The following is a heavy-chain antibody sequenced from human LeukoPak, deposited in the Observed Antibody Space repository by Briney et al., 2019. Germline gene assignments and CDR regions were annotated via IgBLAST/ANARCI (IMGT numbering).Heavy chain of an antibody. D-gene: IGHD4-17*01. CDR2: INHSGST. CDR1: GGSFSGYY. J-gene: IGHJ4*02. CDR3: ASFRDYGDGTDY. V-gene: IGHV4-34*01. Sequence: SETLSLTCAVYGGSFSGYYWSWIRQPPGKGLEWIGEINHSGSTNYNPSLKSRVTISVDTSKNQFSLKLSSVTAADTAVYYCASFRDYGDGTDYWGQGTLVTVSS.